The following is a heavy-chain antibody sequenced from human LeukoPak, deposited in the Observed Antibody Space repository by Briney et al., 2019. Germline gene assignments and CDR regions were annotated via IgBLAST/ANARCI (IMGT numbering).Heavy chain of an antibody. CDR3: TKGASRITDGYNYGDY. CDR1: GFTFDDYT. D-gene: IGHD5-24*01. CDR2: ISWDGGST. J-gene: IGHJ4*02. Sequence: PGGSLRLSCAASGFTFDDYTMHWVRQAPGKGLEWVSLISWDGGSTYYADSVKGRFTISRDNSKNSLYLQMNSLRTEDTALYYCTKGASRITDGYNYGDYWGQGTQVTVSS. V-gene: IGHV3-43*01.